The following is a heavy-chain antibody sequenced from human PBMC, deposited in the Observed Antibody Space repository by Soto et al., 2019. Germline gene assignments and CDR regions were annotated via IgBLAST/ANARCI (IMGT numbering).Heavy chain of an antibody. CDR3: ARAGELPYYYYGMDV. V-gene: IGHV1-18*01. J-gene: IGHJ6*02. Sequence: QVQLVQSGGEVKKPGASVKVSCKASGYTFTTSGVSWVRQAPGQGLEWMGWVSGYNGNTKYEEKCHDRATMTTDTSTSTAYLELRSLTTDDTAVYYCARAGELPYYYYGMDVWGQGTTVIVSS. CDR1: GYTFTTSG. D-gene: IGHD1-7*01. CDR2: VSGYNGNT.